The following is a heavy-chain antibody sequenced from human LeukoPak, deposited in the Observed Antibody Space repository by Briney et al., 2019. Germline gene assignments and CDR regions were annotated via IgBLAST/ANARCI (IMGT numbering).Heavy chain of an antibody. D-gene: IGHD3-9*01. J-gene: IGHJ4*02. Sequence: SETLSLTCAVFGDSISSSTYYWGWIRQPPGKGLEWIGSIYYTGSTYYNPSLRSRVTISVDTSKNQFSLKLSSVTAADTAVYYCARLRRDILTGYYDYWGQGTLVTVSS. CDR2: IYYTGST. CDR1: GDSISSSTYY. V-gene: IGHV4-39*01. CDR3: ARLRRDILTGYYDY.